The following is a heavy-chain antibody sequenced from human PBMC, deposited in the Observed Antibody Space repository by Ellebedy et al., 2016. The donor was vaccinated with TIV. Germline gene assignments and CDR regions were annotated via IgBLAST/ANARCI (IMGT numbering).Heavy chain of an antibody. CDR1: GGSFSGYY. J-gene: IGHJ4*02. CDR2: ISSSGSTI. V-gene: IGHV3-11*01. D-gene: IGHD5-24*01. CDR3: AKRGGAVRWLQLGGMIDY. Sequence: LSLTXAVYGGSFSGYYWSWIRQAPGKGLEWVSYISSSGSTIYYADSVKGRFTISRDNSKNTLYLQMNSLRAEDTAVYYCAKRGGAVRWLQLGGMIDYWGQGTLVTVSS.